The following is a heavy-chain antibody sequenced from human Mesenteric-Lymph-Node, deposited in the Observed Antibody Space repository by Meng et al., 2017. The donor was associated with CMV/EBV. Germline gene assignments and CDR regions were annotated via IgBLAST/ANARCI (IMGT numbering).Heavy chain of an antibody. V-gene: IGHV1-46*01. CDR2: INPSGGST. J-gene: IGHJ4*02. D-gene: IGHD2-15*01. CDR1: GYPFPSSY. Sequence: KASGYPFPSSYMYWVRQAPGQGLEWMGVINPSGGSTTYAQKFQGRVTVTRDTSTSTVYMELSSLRSDDTAVYYCAGGACSGACYFDYWGQGTLVTVSS. CDR3: AGGACSGACYFDY.